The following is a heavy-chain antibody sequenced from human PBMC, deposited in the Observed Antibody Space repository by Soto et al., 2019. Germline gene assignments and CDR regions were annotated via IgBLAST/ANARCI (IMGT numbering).Heavy chain of an antibody. V-gene: IGHV1-18*01. CDR1: GYTFTSYG. D-gene: IGHD3-3*01. CDR2: ISAYNGNT. Sequence: GASVKVSCKASGYTFTSYGSSWVRQAPGQGLEWMGWISAYNGNTNYAQKLQGRVTMTTDTSTSTAYMELRSLRSDDTAVYYCARAQYDFWSGYQDESIDNWGQGTLVTVSS. J-gene: IGHJ4*02. CDR3: ARAQYDFWSGYQDESIDN.